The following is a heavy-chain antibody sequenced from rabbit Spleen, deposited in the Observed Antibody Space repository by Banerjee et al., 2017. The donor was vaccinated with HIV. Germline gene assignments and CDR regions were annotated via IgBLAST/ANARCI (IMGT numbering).Heavy chain of an antibody. CDR2: IYTGNSKT. Sequence: QQLVESGGGLVKPGASLTLTCKASGFSFSSGYDMCWGRQAPGKGLECITCIYTGNSKTYYASWAKGRFTISKTSSTTVTLQMTSLTVADTATYFCARDAGRGDYIDGVFNLWGPGTLVTVS. CDR1: GFSFSSGYD. CDR3: ARDAGRGDYIDGVFNL. J-gene: IGHJ4*01. V-gene: IGHV1S40*01. D-gene: IGHD8-1*01.